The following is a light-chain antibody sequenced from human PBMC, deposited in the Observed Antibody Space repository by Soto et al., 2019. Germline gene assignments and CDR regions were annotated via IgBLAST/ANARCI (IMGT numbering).Light chain of an antibody. CDR3: QQYSNWPRT. J-gene: IGKJ1*01. CDR2: SES. CDR1: QSIGSN. V-gene: IGKV3-15*01. Sequence: EIVMTQSPATLSVSLGASVTLSCRASQSIGSNLAWYQQKPGQAPRLLIYSESTRATSITNIPAIFSGSGSGTEFTLTISSLQSEDFAVYYCQQYSNWPRTVGQGTKVEIK.